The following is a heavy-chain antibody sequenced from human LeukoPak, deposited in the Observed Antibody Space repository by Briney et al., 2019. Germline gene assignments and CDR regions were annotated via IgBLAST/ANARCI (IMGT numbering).Heavy chain of an antibody. J-gene: IGHJ4*02. D-gene: IGHD5-18*01. CDR3: AKQRASYGYVFDY. Sequence: GGSLRLSCAASGFTFSDYYMSWIRQAPGKGLEWVSYISSSGSTIYYADSVKGRFTISRDNSKNTLFLQMNSLRAEDTATYYCAKQRASYGYVFDYWGQGTLVTVSS. CDR1: GFTFSDYY. CDR2: ISSSGSTI. V-gene: IGHV3-11*01.